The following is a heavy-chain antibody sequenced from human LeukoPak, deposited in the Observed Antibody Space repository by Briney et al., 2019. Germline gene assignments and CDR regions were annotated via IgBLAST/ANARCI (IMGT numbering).Heavy chain of an antibody. Sequence: SETLSLTCTVSGGSISSSSSYWGWIRQPPGKGLEWIGNIFYGGTTYYNPSLKSRVTISLDTSKNQFSLRLSSVTAADTAFYYCVRLPTGYPNWFDPWGQGTLVTVSS. CDR3: VRLPTGYPNWFDP. V-gene: IGHV4-39*01. CDR1: GGSISSSSSY. D-gene: IGHD3-9*01. CDR2: IFYGGTT. J-gene: IGHJ5*02.